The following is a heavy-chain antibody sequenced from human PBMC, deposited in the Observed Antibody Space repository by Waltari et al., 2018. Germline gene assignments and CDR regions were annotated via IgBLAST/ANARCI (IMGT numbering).Heavy chain of an antibody. J-gene: IGHJ3*02. V-gene: IGHV4-39*07. Sequence: QLQLQESGPGVVKPSETLCLTCTVSGGSISSRSYYWGWIRQPPGKGLDWCGSIYYSGSTYYNPSLKSRVTISVDTSKNQFSLKLSSVTAADTAVYYCARQPNWARDAFDIWGQGTMVTVSS. D-gene: IGHD7-27*01. CDR2: IYYSGST. CDR3: ARQPNWARDAFDI. CDR1: GGSISSRSYY.